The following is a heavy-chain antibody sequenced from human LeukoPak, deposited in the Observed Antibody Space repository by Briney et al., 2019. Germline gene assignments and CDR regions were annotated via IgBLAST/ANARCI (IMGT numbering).Heavy chain of an antibody. CDR3: ARAHNLLPFFDY. J-gene: IGHJ4*02. CDR2: IYYSGST. Sequence: PSETLSFTCTVSGGSISSYYWSWIRQPPGKGLEWIGYIYYSGSTNYNPSLKSRVTISVDTSKNQFSLKLSSVTAADTAVYYCARAHNLLPFFDYWGQGTLVTVSS. V-gene: IGHV4-59*01. CDR1: GGSISSYY. D-gene: IGHD1-1*01.